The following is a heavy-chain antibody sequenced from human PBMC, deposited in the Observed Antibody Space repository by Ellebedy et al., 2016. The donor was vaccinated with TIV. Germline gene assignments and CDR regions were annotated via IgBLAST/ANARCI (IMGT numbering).Heavy chain of an antibody. J-gene: IGHJ4*02. Sequence: AASVKVSCKASGGTFISYAISWVRQAPGQGLEWMGRIIPILGIANYAQKFQGRVTITADKSTSTAYMELSSLRSEDTAVDYCAREAEYLVDYWGQGTLVIVSS. CDR2: IIPILGIA. CDR1: GGTFISYA. D-gene: IGHD2-2*02. CDR3: AREAEYLVDY. V-gene: IGHV1-69*04.